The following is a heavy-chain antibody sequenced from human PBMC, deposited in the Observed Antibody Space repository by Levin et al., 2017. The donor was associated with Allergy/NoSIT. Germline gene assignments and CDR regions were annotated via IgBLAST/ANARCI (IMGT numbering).Heavy chain of an antibody. Sequence: PGGSLRLSCAASGFTFTTYDMHWVRQAPGKGLEWVALVWKDGSKTFYADSVKGRFTISRDNSKSTVFLQMNSLRAEDTAVYYCATELTWETAFDYWGQGTLVTVSS. CDR1: GFTFTTYD. V-gene: IGHV3-33*01. J-gene: IGHJ4*02. CDR2: VWKDGSKT. CDR3: ATELTWETAFDY. D-gene: IGHD5-18*01.